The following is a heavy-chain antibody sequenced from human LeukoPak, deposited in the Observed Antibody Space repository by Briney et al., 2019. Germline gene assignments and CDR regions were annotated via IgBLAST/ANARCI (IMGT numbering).Heavy chain of an antibody. CDR2: IPDSGGT. V-gene: IGHV4-39*07. CDR3: ARLNVRPAMIRGVLDY. CDR1: GGSITSSNYY. J-gene: IGHJ4*02. Sequence: SETLSLTCTVSGGSITSSNYYWGWIRQPPGKGLEWIGSIPDSGGTYYNPSLKSRITISVDTSKNQFSLKLSSVTAADTALYYCARLNVRPAMIRGVLDYWGQGTLVTVSS. D-gene: IGHD3-10*01.